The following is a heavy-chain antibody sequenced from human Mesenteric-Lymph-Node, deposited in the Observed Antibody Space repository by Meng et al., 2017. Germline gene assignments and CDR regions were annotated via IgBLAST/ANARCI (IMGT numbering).Heavy chain of an antibody. J-gene: IGHJ4*02. D-gene: IGHD2-2*01. CDR2: INTNTGNP. Sequence: QVQLGQSGSELKKPGASVKVSCKASGYTVTSYAMNWVRQAPGQGLEWMGWINTNTGNPTYAQGFTGRFVFSLDTSVSTAYLQISSLKAEDTAVYYCAREALGYCSSTSCYIGPPDYWGQGTLVTVSS. CDR3: AREALGYCSSTSCYIGPPDY. V-gene: IGHV7-4-1*02. CDR1: GYTVTSYA.